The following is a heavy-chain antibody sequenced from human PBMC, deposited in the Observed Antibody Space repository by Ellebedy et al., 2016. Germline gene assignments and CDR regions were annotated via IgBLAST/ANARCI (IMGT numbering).Heavy chain of an antibody. Sequence: ASVKVSCKASGGTFSNHAISWVRQAPGQGLEWMGRIIPILGIANYAQKFQGRVTITADKSTSTAYMELSSLRSDDTAVYYCARDGRLRWQQLTSPKPYYFDYWGQGTLVTVSS. J-gene: IGHJ4*02. CDR2: IIPILGIA. CDR3: ARDGRLRWQQLTSPKPYYFDY. D-gene: IGHD5-24*01. CDR1: GGTFSNHA. V-gene: IGHV1-69*04.